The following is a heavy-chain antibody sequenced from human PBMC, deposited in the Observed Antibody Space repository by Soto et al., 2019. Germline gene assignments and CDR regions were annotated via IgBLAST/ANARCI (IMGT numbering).Heavy chain of an antibody. V-gene: IGHV4-59*08. D-gene: IGHD4-17*01. J-gene: IGHJ4*02. CDR3: AGHDTLHGHYVY. CDR1: GGSISSYY. Sequence: SETLSLTCTVSGGSISSYYWSWIRQPPGKGLEWIGYSYYSGSTNYNPSLKSRVTISVDTSKNQFSLKLSSVTAADTAVYYCAGHDTLHGHYVYGAQGTLDTVSS. CDR2: SYYSGST.